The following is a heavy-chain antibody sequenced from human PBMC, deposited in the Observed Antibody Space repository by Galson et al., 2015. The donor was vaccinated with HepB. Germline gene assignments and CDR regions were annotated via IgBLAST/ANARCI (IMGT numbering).Heavy chain of an antibody. J-gene: IGHJ5*02. CDR3: ATGAGRQVSWFDP. D-gene: IGHD6-19*01. CDR1: GDTFDSSS. CDR2: IVPIFGTP. V-gene: IGHV1-69*13. Sequence: SVKVSCKGSGDTFDSSSINWLRQAPGQGLQWMGRIVPIFGTPTYAQNFQDRVTITADDSTNTVYMELTSLRSNDTAVYYCATGAGRQVSWFDPWGQGTPVIVSS.